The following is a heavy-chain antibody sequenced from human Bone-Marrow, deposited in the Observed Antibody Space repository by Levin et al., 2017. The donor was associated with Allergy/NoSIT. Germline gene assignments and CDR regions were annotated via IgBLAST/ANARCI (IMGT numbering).Heavy chain of an antibody. D-gene: IGHD3-10*01. Sequence: PGESLKISCAASGFTFTNYGMYWVRQAPGKGLEWVAVISYDGSNIYYADSVRGRFTISKDNSKNTVFLQMSSLRAEDTAVYYCAKDQEENFSGSGSLGSWGQGTLVTVSS. V-gene: IGHV3-30*18. CDR3: AKDQEENFSGSGSLGS. J-gene: IGHJ4*02. CDR1: GFTFTNYG. CDR2: ISYDGSNI.